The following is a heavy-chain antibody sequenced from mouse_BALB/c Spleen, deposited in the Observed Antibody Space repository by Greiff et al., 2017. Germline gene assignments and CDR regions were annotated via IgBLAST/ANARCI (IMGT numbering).Heavy chain of an antibody. J-gene: IGHJ4*01. Sequence: DVKLVESGGDLVKPGGSLKLSCAASGFTFSSYGMSWVRQTPDKRLEWVATISSGGSYTYYPDSVKGRFTISRDNAKNTLYLQMSSLKSEDTAMYYCAREGIYYGYDGAMDYWGQGTSVTVSS. CDR1: GFTFSSYG. D-gene: IGHD2-2*01. CDR3: AREGIYYGYDGAMDY. V-gene: IGHV5-6*02. CDR2: ISSGGSYT.